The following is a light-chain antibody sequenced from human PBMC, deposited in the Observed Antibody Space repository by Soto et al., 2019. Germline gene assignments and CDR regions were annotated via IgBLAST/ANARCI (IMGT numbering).Light chain of an antibody. CDR1: SRDLGGYNF. Sequence: QSVLTQPPSTSGTPGQRVTISCTGTSRDLGGYNFVSWYQQHPGKAPKLMIYEVSKRLSGVPDRFSGSKSGNTASLTVSGLQADDEADYYCSSYADNLVFGGGTKLTVL. V-gene: IGLV2-8*01. J-gene: IGLJ3*02. CDR2: EVS. CDR3: SSYADNLV.